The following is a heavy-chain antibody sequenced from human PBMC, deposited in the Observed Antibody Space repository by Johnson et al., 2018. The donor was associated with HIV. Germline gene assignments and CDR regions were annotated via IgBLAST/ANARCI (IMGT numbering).Heavy chain of an antibody. Sequence: QVQLVESGGGVVQPGRSLRLSCAASGFTFSSYGMHWVRQAPGKGLECVAVISYDGRNKYYADSVKGRFTISRDNSKNTLYLQMNSLRAEDTAVYYCAKSIAAAGTNAFDIWGQGTMVTVSS. V-gene: IGHV3-30*18. D-gene: IGHD6-13*01. J-gene: IGHJ3*02. CDR3: AKSIAAAGTNAFDI. CDR1: GFTFSSYG. CDR2: ISYDGRNK.